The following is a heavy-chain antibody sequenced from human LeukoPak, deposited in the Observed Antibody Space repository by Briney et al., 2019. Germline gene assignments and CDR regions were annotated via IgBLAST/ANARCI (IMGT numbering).Heavy chain of an antibody. V-gene: IGHV1-69*13. Sequence: SVKVSCKTSGYTFTSYGISWVRQAPGQGLEWMGGIIPIFGTANYAQKFQGRVTVTADESTSTAYMELSSLRSEDTAVYYCARDRDWAGYSYGFYYWGQGTLVTVSS. D-gene: IGHD5-18*01. J-gene: IGHJ4*02. CDR3: ARDRDWAGYSYGFYY. CDR2: IIPIFGTA. CDR1: GYTFTSYG.